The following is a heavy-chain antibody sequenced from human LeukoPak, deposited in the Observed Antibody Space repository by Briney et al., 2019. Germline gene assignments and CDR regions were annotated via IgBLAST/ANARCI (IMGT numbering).Heavy chain of an antibody. V-gene: IGHV1-2*02. CDR2: INPNSAGT. CDR3: ARHSKYANSGFDP. Sequence: ASVKVSCTASGYTFSDYYMHWVRQAPGQGPEWMGWINPNSAGTKYAQKFQGRVTMTWATSISTAYMGLSRLTSDDTAVYYCARHSKYANSGFDPWGQGTLVTVSA. D-gene: IGHD4-11*01. J-gene: IGHJ5*02. CDR1: GYTFSDYY.